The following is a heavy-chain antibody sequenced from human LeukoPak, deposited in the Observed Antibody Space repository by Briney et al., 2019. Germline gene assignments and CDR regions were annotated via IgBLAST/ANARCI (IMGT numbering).Heavy chain of an antibody. CDR3: ATGLSQYYDL. CDR2: INSDGRST. Sequence: QAGGSLTLSCGASGITFSDHWMHWVRQAPGKGLVWVSRINSDGRSTIYADSVKGRFTISRDNAKNTVYLQMNSLRVEDTAVFYCATGLSQYYDLWGRGTLVTVSS. V-gene: IGHV3-74*01. J-gene: IGHJ2*01. CDR1: GITFSDHW. D-gene: IGHD2-8*02.